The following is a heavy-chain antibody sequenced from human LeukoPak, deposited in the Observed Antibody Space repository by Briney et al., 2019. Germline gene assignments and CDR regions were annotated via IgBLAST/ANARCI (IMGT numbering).Heavy chain of an antibody. CDR1: GFTFTTYG. J-gene: IGHJ4*02. V-gene: IGHV3-74*01. D-gene: IGHD5-24*01. CDR3: ARDSQFIGPLY. Sequence: GGSLRLSCAASGFTFTTYGMHWVRQAPGKGLVWVSRIMSDGRSTYADSVKGRFTISRDTAKDTLYLQMNSLRAEDTAVYYCARDSQFIGPLYWGQGTLVTVSS. CDR2: IMSDGRST.